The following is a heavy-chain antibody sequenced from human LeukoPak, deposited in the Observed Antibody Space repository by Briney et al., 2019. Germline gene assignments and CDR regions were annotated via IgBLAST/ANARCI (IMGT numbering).Heavy chain of an antibody. CDR2: ITGSGGST. J-gene: IGHJ6*03. V-gene: IGHV3-23*01. D-gene: IGHD4-23*01. Sequence: PGGSLRLSCAASGFTFSSYAMTWVRQAPGKGLEWVSAITGSGGSTYYGDSVKGRFTISRDNSKNTLYLQMNSLRADDTAVYYCAKDPFMVVTPGNMDVWGKGTTVTVSS. CDR1: GFTFSSYA. CDR3: AKDPFMVVTPGNMDV.